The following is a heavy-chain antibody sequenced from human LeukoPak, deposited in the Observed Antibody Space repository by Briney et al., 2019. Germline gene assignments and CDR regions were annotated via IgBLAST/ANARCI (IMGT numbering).Heavy chain of an antibody. CDR2: IRYDGSNK. V-gene: IGHV3-30*02. CDR3: AKDRAVLRFLEWPTTHYYYYYMDV. Sequence: GGSLRLSCAASGFTFSSYGMHWVRQAPGKGLEWVAFIRYDGSNKYYADSVKGRFTISRDNSKNTLYLQMNILRAEDTAVYYCAKDRAVLRFLEWPTTHYYYYYMDVWGKGTTVTVSS. CDR1: GFTFSSYG. J-gene: IGHJ6*03. D-gene: IGHD3-3*01.